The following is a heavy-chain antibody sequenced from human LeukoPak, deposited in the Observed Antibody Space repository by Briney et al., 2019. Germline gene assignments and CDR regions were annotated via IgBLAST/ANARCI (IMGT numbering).Heavy chain of an antibody. D-gene: IGHD1-1*01. CDR3: ATPFVHY. CDR2: IKQDGSEK. V-gene: IGHV3-7*05. Sequence: PWGSLSLTCAASGFTFSSYWLSWIRQAPGKGLEWVANIKQDGSEKYYVDTVKGRFTISRDTAKNSLYLQMKRLRAEDTAVYYCATPFVHYWGQGTLVTVSS. CDR1: GFTFSSYW. J-gene: IGHJ4*02.